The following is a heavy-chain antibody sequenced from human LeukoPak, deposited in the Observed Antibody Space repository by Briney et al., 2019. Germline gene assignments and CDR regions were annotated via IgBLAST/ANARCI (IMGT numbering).Heavy chain of an antibody. CDR2: ISAYNGNT. CDR1: GYTFTSYG. D-gene: IGHD4-11*01. Sequence: ASVKVSCKASGYTFTSYGISWVRQAPGQGLEWMGWISAYNGNTNYAQKLQGRVTTTTDTSTSTAYMELRSLRSDDTAVYYCARVTHDYSNYAGGGINWFDPWGQGTLVTVSS. V-gene: IGHV1-18*01. CDR3: ARVTHDYSNYAGGGINWFDP. J-gene: IGHJ5*02.